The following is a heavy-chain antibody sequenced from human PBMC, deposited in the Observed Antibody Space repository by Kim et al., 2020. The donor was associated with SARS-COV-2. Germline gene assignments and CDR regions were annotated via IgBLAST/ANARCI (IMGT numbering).Heavy chain of an antibody. CDR1: GGSFSGYY. CDR2: INHSGRT. D-gene: IGHD2-8*01. CDR3: ARVSEPDIVLMVYARYGMDV. J-gene: IGHJ6*02. V-gene: IGHV4-34*01. Sequence: SETLSLTCAVYGGSFSGYYWSWIRQPPGKGLEWIGEINHSGRTNYNPSLKSRVTISVDTSKNQFSLKLSAVTAADTAVYYCARVSEPDIVLMVYARYGMDVWGQGTTVTVSS.